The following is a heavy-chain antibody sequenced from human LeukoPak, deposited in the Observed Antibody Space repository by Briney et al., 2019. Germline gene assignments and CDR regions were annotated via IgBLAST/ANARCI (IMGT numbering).Heavy chain of an antibody. V-gene: IGHV4-30-2*01. CDR3: ARGRTGDY. Sequence: SETLSLTCAVSGGSISSGGYSWSWIRQPPGKGLEWIGYIYHSGSTNYNPSLKSRVTISVDTSKNQFSLKLSSVTAADTAVYYCARGRTGDYWGQGTLVTVSS. CDR2: IYHSGST. CDR1: GGSISSGGYS. J-gene: IGHJ4*02.